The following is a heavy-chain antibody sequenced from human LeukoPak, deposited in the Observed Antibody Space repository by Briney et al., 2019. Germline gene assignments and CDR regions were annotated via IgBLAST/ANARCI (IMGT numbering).Heavy chain of an antibody. Sequence: ASVTVSCKASGYTFTSYAMHWVRQAPGQRLEWMGWINAGNGNTKYSQKFQGRVTITRDTSASTAYMELSSLRSEDTAVYYCAGERERGSDAFDIWGQGTMVTVSS. V-gene: IGHV1-3*01. D-gene: IGHD1-1*01. CDR3: AGERERGSDAFDI. CDR2: INAGNGNT. J-gene: IGHJ3*02. CDR1: GYTFTSYA.